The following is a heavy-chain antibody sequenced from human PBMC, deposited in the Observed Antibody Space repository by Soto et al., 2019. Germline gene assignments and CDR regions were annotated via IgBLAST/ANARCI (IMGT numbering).Heavy chain of an antibody. V-gene: IGHV3-30-3*01. CDR3: ARGAGIAVAATSFDY. CDR1: GFTFSSYS. Sequence: QVQLVESGGGVVQPGRSLRLSCAASGFTFSSYSIHWVRQAPGKGLEWVAVISYDGSNRYYADSVKGRFTISRDNSKNTLYLQMNSLRAEDTAVYYCARGAGIAVAATSFDYWGQVTLVTVSS. CDR2: ISYDGSNR. J-gene: IGHJ4*02. D-gene: IGHD6-19*01.